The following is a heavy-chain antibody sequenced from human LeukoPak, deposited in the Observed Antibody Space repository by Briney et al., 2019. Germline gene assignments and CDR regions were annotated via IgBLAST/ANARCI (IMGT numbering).Heavy chain of an antibody. D-gene: IGHD3-3*01. V-gene: IGHV3-33*01. CDR3: AREGGVVATYYFDY. Sequence: GRSLRLSCAASGFTFSSYGMHWVRQAPGKGLEWVAVIWYDGSNKYYADSVKGRFTISRDNSKNTLYLQMNSLRAEDTAVYYCAREGGVVATYYFDYWGQGTLVTVSP. J-gene: IGHJ4*02. CDR1: GFTFSSYG. CDR2: IWYDGSNK.